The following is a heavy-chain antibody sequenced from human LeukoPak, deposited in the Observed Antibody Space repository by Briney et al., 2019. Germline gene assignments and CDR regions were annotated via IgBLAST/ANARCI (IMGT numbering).Heavy chain of an antibody. D-gene: IGHD6-13*01. Sequence: PGGSLRLSCSASGFTFSSFAMHWVRQAPGKGLEWVSVISGSGGSTYYADSVKGRFTISRDNSKNTLYLQMNSLRAEDTAVYYCAKGVSAAADDAFDIWGQGTMVTVSS. J-gene: IGHJ3*02. CDR1: GFTFSSFA. V-gene: IGHV3-23*01. CDR3: AKGVSAAADDAFDI. CDR2: ISGSGGST.